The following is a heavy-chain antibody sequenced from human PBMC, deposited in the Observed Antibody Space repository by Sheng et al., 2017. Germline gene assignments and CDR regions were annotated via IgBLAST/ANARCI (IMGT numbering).Heavy chain of an antibody. D-gene: IGHD6-13*01. CDR1: GFTFRSYW. Sequence: DLVESGGGLVQPGVSLRLSCAASGFTFRSYWMTWVRQAPGKGLEWVANIKQDESEKYYVDSVKGRFTISRDNAKNSLYLQMNSLRAEDTAVYYCARAWAQVGTAVPPLDHWGQGALVTVSS. V-gene: IGHV3-7*03. CDR3: ARAWAQVGTAVPPLDH. CDR2: IKQDESEK. J-gene: IGHJ4*02.